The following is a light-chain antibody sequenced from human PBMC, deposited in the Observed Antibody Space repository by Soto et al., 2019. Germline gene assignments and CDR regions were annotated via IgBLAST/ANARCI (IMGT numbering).Light chain of an antibody. CDR2: GAS. Sequence: EIVMTQSPATLSVSPGERATLSCRASQSVSSNLAWYQQKPGQAPRLLIYGASTRATGIPARFSGSVSGTEFTLTISSLQSEDFAVYYCQQYNNWRPQTFGQGTKVEIK. CDR3: QQYNNWRPQT. CDR1: QSVSSN. V-gene: IGKV3-15*01. J-gene: IGKJ1*01.